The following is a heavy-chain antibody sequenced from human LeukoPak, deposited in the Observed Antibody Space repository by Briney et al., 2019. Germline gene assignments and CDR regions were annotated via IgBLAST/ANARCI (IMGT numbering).Heavy chain of an antibody. V-gene: IGHV3-48*03. CDR1: GFTFSSFE. J-gene: IGHJ4*02. CDR3: ARGRFGLD. Sequence: GGSLRLSCAASGFTFSSFEMTWVRQAPGKGLEWVSYTSSSGSTIYYADSVKGRFTISRDNAKNSLYLQMNNLRAEDTAIYHCARGRFGLDWGQGNPGHRLL. D-gene: IGHD3-10*01. CDR2: TSSSGSTI.